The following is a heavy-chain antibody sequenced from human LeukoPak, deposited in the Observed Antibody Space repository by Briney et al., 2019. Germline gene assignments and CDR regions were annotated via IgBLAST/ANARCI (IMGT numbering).Heavy chain of an antibody. CDR3: VRDLGGPRDY. CDR1: GFTFSSYA. D-gene: IGHD1-26*01. CDR2: IRDSGSST. Sequence: GGALRLSCAASGFTFSSYAMSWVRQAPGKGLEWVSAIRDSGSSTHYADSVKGRFTTSRDNAKNTLYLQMNSLRAEDTAVYYCVRDLGGPRDYWGQGTLVTVSS. V-gene: IGHV3-23*01. J-gene: IGHJ4*02.